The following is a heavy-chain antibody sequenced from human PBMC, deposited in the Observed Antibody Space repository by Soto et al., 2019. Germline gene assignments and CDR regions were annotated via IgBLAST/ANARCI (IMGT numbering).Heavy chain of an antibody. J-gene: IGHJ4*02. D-gene: IGHD2-21*02. CDR2: VNPSGGHA. V-gene: IGHV1-46*01. CDR1: GDTFTDYY. Sequence: QVQLVQSGAEVKKPGASVKVSCKASGDTFTDYYIHWVRQAPGQGLEWMGTVNPSGGHATYAQHFLGRMTMTRDTSTSTLYMELTSLTSEDTAVYYCARGGHVVVVTAALDFWGQGTLVTVSS. CDR3: ARGGHVVVVTAALDF.